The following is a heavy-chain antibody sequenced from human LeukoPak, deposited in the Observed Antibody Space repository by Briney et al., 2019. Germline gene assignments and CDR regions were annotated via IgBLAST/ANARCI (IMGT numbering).Heavy chain of an antibody. V-gene: IGHV3-30*02. J-gene: IGHJ4*02. CDR2: IQYDGSKK. CDR1: GFTLSSYG. Sequence: GGSLRLSCVTSGFTLSSYGMHWVRQAPGKGLEWVAAIQYDGSKKYYIDSVEGRFTISRDNSRNTVYLQMNSLRAEDTAVYYCATAYCTNGVCSDYWGQGTLATVSS. CDR3: ATAYCTNGVCSDY. D-gene: IGHD2-8*01.